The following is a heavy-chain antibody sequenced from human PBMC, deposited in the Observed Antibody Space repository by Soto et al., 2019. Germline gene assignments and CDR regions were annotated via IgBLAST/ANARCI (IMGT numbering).Heavy chain of an antibody. V-gene: IGHV3-48*03. CDR3: ASRGYYDSSGYKYFQH. CDR1: GFTFSSYE. J-gene: IGHJ1*01. CDR2: ISSSGSTI. D-gene: IGHD3-22*01. Sequence: GGSLRLSCAASGFTFSSYEMNWVRQAPGKGLEWVSYISSSGSTIYYADSVKGRFTISRDNAKNSLYLQMNSLRDEDTAVYYCASRGYYDSSGYKYFQHWGQGTLVTVSS.